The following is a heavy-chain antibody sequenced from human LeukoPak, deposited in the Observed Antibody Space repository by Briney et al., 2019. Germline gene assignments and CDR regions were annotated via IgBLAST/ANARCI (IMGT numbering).Heavy chain of an antibody. CDR3: TTDSLDYGSGSYFDH. CDR1: GVINTW. Sequence: GGSLRLSCAASGVINTWMSWVRQAPGKGREGGGRIKNKTEGGTTDYAAPVKGRFTISRDHSKNTLYMQMNSLKTEDTAVYYCTTDSLDYGSGSYFDHWGQGTPVTVSS. D-gene: IGHD3-10*01. V-gene: IGHV3-15*01. CDR2: IKNKTEGGTT. J-gene: IGHJ4*02.